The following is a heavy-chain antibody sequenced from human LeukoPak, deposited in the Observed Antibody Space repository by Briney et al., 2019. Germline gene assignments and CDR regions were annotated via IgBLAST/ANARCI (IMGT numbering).Heavy chain of an antibody. V-gene: IGHV3-7*01. D-gene: IGHD6-19*01. CDR3: ARTEYSSGWSDFDY. J-gene: IGHJ4*02. Sequence: GGSLRLSCAASGFTFSSYWMSWVRQAPGKGLEWVANIKQDGSEKYYVDSVKGRFTISRDNAKNSLYLQMDSLRAEDTAVYYCARTEYSSGWSDFDYRGQGTLVTVSS. CDR1: GFTFSSYW. CDR2: IKQDGSEK.